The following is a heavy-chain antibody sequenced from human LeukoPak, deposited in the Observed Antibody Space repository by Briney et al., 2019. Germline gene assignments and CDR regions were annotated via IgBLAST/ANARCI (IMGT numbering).Heavy chain of an antibody. Sequence: GASVKVSCKASGYTFTGYYMHWVRQAPGQGLEWMGWINPNSGGTNYAQKSQGRVTMTRDTSISTAYMELSRLRSDDTAVYYCASVGIAVAGTFDYWGQGTLVTVSS. J-gene: IGHJ4*02. CDR1: GYTFTGYY. CDR2: INPNSGGT. CDR3: ASVGIAVAGTFDY. D-gene: IGHD6-19*01. V-gene: IGHV1-2*02.